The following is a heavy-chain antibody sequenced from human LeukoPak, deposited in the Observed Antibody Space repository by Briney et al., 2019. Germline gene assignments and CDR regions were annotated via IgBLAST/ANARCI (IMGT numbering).Heavy chain of an antibody. D-gene: IGHD6-6*01. CDR1: GGTFSSYA. CDR3: ATSGSSSSYYYYGMDV. Sequence: PGASVKVSCKASGGTFSSYAISWVRQAPGQGLEWMGGFDPEDGETIYAQKFQGRVTMTEDTSTDTAYMELSSLRSEDTAVYYCATSGSSSSYYYYGMDVWGQGTTVTVSS. CDR2: FDPEDGET. J-gene: IGHJ6*02. V-gene: IGHV1-24*01.